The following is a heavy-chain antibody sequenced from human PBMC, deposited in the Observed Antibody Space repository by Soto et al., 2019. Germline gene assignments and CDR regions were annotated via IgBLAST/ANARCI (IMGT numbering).Heavy chain of an antibody. J-gene: IGHJ4*02. D-gene: IGHD3-10*01. V-gene: IGHV3-74*01. CDR2: IYNDGTYS. CDR3: TRGPRPISTGTGAY. Sequence: GGSLRLSCAASGFVFKMYWMHWVRQSPGKGLVWISRIYNDGTYSDYADSVRGRFTISRDNVNDTLYLQMNNLRAEDSGLYYCTRGPRPISTGTGAYWGQGTQVTVSS. CDR1: GFVFKMYW.